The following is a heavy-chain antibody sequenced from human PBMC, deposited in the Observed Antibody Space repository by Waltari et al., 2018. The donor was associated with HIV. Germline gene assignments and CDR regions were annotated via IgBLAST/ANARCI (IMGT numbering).Heavy chain of an antibody. CDR2: ISGSGGST. J-gene: IGHJ4*02. Sequence: EVQLLESGGGLVQPGGSLKLYWAAAGFTFRDYARGWVRQVPGKGLEWVSSISGSGGSTFYPHSVKGRFIISRDNFKNTLYLQMNRLRIEDTAVYFCVRDRRGPWDWNYSFLSWGQGNLVTVSS. CDR3: VRDRRGPWDWNYSFLS. D-gene: IGHD1-7*01. V-gene: IGHV3-23*01. CDR1: GFTFRDYA.